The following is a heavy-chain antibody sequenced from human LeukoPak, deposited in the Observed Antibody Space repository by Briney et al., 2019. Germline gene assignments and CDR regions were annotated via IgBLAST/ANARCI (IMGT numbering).Heavy chain of an antibody. CDR3: AKRPRDSSGYYLGAFDM. D-gene: IGHD3-22*01. V-gene: IGHV3-23*01. J-gene: IGHJ3*02. CDR1: GFTFSSYA. CDR2: IYASGSAT. Sequence: GGSLRLSCEASGFTFSSYAMTRVRQAPGKGLEWVSGIYASGSATHYADTVKGRFTISRDNSKNTLYLQMNSLRAEDTAVYYCAKRPRDSSGYYLGAFDMWGQGTMVTVSS.